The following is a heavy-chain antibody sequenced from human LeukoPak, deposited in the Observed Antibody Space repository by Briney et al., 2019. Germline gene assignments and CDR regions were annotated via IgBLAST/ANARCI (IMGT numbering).Heavy chain of an antibody. J-gene: IGHJ4*02. Sequence: GGSLRLSCAASGFTFMDYYMTWIRQAPGQGLQWIAYISESAIYTNYADSVKGRFTISRDNAKNSLYLQMNSLRDEDTAVYYCARGKIGYYYGDYDGYWGQGTLVTVSS. CDR1: GFTFMDYY. CDR2: ISESAIYT. D-gene: IGHD4-17*01. V-gene: IGHV3-11*06. CDR3: ARGKIGYYYGDYDGY.